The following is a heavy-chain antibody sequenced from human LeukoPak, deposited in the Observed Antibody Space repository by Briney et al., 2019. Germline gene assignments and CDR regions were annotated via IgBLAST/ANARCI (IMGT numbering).Heavy chain of an antibody. Sequence: GASVKVSCKASGYTFTSYGISWVRQAPGQGLEWMGWISAYNGNTNYAQKLQGRVTMTTDTSTSTAYMELRSLRSDDTAVYYCARNSGSSSWLYNWFDPWGQGTLVTVSS. J-gene: IGHJ5*02. V-gene: IGHV1-18*01. CDR1: GYTFTSYG. D-gene: IGHD6-13*01. CDR2: ISAYNGNT. CDR3: ARNSGSSSWLYNWFDP.